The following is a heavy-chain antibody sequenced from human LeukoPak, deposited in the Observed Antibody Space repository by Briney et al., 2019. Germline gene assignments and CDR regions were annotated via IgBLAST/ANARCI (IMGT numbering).Heavy chain of an antibody. CDR2: ISYDGSNK. CDR3: ARADYSNYVSYYYYYMDV. Sequence: GGSLRLSCAASGFTFSSYAMHWVRQAPGKGLEWVAVISYDGSNKYYADSAKGRFTISRDNSKNTLYLQMNSLRAEDTAVYYCARADYSNYVSYYYYYMDVWGKGTTVTVSS. D-gene: IGHD4-11*01. J-gene: IGHJ6*03. CDR1: GFTFSSYA. V-gene: IGHV3-30*04.